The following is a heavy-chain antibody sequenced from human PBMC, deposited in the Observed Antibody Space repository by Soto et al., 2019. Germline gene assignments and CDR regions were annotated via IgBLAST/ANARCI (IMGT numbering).Heavy chain of an antibody. CDR1: GGSFIGNY. Sequence: SETLSLTCAVYGGSFIGNYWSWIRRPPGKGLEWIGDIHHSGGTNSNPSLKSRVTLSLDTSKNQFSLTMKSVTAADTAVYYRAAFAGADFGGSNSGGQDGHWGQGSMVTVSS. J-gene: IGHJ4*02. D-gene: IGHD7-27*01. V-gene: IGHV4-34*01. CDR3: AAFAGADFGGSNSGGQDGH. CDR2: IHHSGGT.